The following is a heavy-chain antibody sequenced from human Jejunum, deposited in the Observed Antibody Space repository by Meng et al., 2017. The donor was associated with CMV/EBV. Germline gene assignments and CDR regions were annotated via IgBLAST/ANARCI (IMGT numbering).Heavy chain of an antibody. CDR3: AKGARYCIASSCNWFDP. CDR1: FSSHA. D-gene: IGHD2-15*01. CDR2: ISSDGGNQ. V-gene: IGHV3-30*04. J-gene: IGHJ5*02. Sequence: FSSHAMTGVGQAPGKGVEWVAVISSDGGNQYYADSLKGRFTISRDNSKNTLYLHLSSLRPGDTAMYYCAKGARYCIASSCNWFDPWGQGTLVTVSS.